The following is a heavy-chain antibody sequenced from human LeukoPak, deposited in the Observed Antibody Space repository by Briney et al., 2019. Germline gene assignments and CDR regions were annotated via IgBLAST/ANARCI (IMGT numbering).Heavy chain of an antibody. CDR3: ARDIWFGEFRYFDC. D-gene: IGHD3-10*01. Sequence: GNSLRLSCVASGFTFSSYGFHWVRQAPGKGLEWVAVVWSGGGNECYADSVKGRFTISRDDSKNTLYLQMNSLRAEDSAVYYCARDIWFGEFRYFDCWGQGTLVTVSS. J-gene: IGHJ4*02. CDR2: VWSGGGNE. CDR1: GFTFSSYG. V-gene: IGHV3-33*01.